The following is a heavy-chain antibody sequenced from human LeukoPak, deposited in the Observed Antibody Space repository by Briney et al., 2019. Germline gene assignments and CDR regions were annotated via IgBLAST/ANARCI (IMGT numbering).Heavy chain of an antibody. V-gene: IGHV3-30*04. CDR3: ARDRSYSSSWYPIFDY. J-gene: IGHJ4*02. CDR1: GFTFSGPE. D-gene: IGHD6-13*01. CDR2: ISYDGSNK. Sequence: GGSLRLSCTASGFTFSGPEMSWVRQTPGKGLEWVAVISYDGSNKYYADSVKGRFTISRDNSKNTLYLQMNSLRAEDTAVYYCARDRSYSSSWYPIFDYWGQGTLVTVSS.